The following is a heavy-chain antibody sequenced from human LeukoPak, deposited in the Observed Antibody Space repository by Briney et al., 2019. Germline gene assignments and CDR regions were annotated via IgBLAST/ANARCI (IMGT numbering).Heavy chain of an antibody. D-gene: IGHD3-22*01. CDR3: ARRGYYDSSGYFDY. CDR2: IYYSGST. Sequence: SETLSLTCAVYGGSFGGYYWGWIRQPPGKGLEWIGNIYYSGSTYYNPSLKSRVTISVDTSKNQFSLKLSSVTAADTAVYYCARRGYYDSSGYFDYWGQGTLVTVSS. V-gene: IGHV4-34*01. J-gene: IGHJ4*02. CDR1: GGSFGGYY.